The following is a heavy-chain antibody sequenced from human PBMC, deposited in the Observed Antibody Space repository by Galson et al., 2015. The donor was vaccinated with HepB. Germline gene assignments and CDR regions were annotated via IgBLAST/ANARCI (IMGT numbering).Heavy chain of an antibody. D-gene: IGHD6-13*01. CDR2: MVVGGGNT. Sequence: SVKVSCKASGFTFSNSAVQWVRQARGQGLEWIGWMVVGGGNTNYAQHFQGRLTITRDMSTGTAYMELSSLRSEDTAVYYCATPVAAADYYYGMDVWGQGTTVTVSS. V-gene: IGHV1-58*01. CDR3: ATPVAAADYYYGMDV. J-gene: IGHJ6*02. CDR1: GFTFSNSA.